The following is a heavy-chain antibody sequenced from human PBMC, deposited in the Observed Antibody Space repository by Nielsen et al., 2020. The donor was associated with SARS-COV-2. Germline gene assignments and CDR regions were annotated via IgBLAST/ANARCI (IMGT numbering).Heavy chain of an antibody. Sequence: ASVKVSCKASGYTFTSYGISWVRQAPGQGLEWMGWISVYNGNTNYAQKFQGRVTMTRDTSISTAYMELSRLRSDDTAVYYCARDSTDYWGQGTLVTVSS. CDR3: ARDSTDY. V-gene: IGHV1-18*01. CDR1: GYTFTSYG. CDR2: ISVYNGNT. J-gene: IGHJ4*02.